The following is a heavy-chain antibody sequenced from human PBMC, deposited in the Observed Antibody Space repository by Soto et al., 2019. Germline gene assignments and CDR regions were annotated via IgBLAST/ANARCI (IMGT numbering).Heavy chain of an antibody. CDR1: GFTFSSYA. CDR3: VARFLEWDIGGY. Sequence: PGGSLRLSCAASGFTFSSYAMHWVRQAPGKGLEWVSAISGSGGSTYYADSVKGRFTISRDNSKNTLYLQMNSLRAEDTAVYYCVARFLEWDIGGYWGQGTLVTVSS. CDR2: ISGSGGST. V-gene: IGHV3-23*01. D-gene: IGHD3-3*01. J-gene: IGHJ4*02.